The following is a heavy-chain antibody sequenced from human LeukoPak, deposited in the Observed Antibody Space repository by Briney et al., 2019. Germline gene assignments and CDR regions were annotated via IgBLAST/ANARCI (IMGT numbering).Heavy chain of an antibody. CDR1: GFSVTSNY. CDR3: AGSHHYYYGMDV. Sequence: GGSLRLSCEVSGFSVTSNYMSWVRQAPGKGPEWASVLYNGGTTYYADSVKGRFTVSRDNSKNTMYLQMSSLRAEDTAVYYCAGSHHYYYGMDVWGQGTTITVSS. D-gene: IGHD1-26*01. V-gene: IGHV3-53*01. J-gene: IGHJ6*02. CDR2: LYNGGTT.